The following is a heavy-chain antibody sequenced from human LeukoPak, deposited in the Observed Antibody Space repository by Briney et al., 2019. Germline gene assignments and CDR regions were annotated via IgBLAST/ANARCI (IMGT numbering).Heavy chain of an antibody. CDR3: ARVGSGPSGSQRRVDY. CDR1: GFTFSSYS. Sequence: GGSLRLSCAASGFTFSSYSMNWVRQAPVKGLEWVSYISSSSSTIYYADSVKGRFTISRDNAKNSLYLQMNSLRDEDTAVYYCARVGSGPSGSQRRVDYWGQGTLVTVSS. D-gene: IGHD1-26*01. V-gene: IGHV3-48*02. J-gene: IGHJ4*02. CDR2: ISSSSSTI.